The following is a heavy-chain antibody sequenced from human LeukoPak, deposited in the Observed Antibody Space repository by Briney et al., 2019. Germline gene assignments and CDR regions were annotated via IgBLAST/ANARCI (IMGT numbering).Heavy chain of an antibody. CDR3: AGAPYSSGWYPFGGYYYYYYVYV. Sequence: GASVKVSCKASGGTFSSYAISWVRQAPGQGLEWMGGIIPIFGTANYAQKFQGRVTITMDESTSTAYMELSSLRSEDTAVYYCAGAPYSSGWYPFGGYYYYYYVYVWGKGTTVTVSS. CDR1: GGTFSSYA. V-gene: IGHV1-69*05. D-gene: IGHD6-19*01. J-gene: IGHJ6*03. CDR2: IIPIFGTA.